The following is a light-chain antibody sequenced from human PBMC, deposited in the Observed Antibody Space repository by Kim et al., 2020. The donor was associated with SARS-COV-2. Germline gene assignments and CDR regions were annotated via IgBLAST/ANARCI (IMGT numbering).Light chain of an antibody. J-gene: IGKJ4*01. CDR1: QSIRIY. CDR2: AAS. V-gene: IGKV1-39*01. CDR3: QQSYSTPRLT. Sequence: SVGDSVTITCRASQSIRIYLNWYQQKPGKAPKVLIYAASSLQSGVPSRFSGSGSGTDFTLTISSLQTEDFATYYCQQSYSTPRLTFGGGTKVDIK.